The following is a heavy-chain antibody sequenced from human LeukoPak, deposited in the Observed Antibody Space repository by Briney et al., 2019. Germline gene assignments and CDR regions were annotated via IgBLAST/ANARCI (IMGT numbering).Heavy chain of an antibody. CDR1: DGSISSGDSF. CDR3: ARIDYDAVGDFDI. CDR2: IYYSWST. J-gene: IGHJ3*02. D-gene: IGHD4-17*01. V-gene: IGHV4-30-4*01. Sequence: SQTLSLTCTVSDGSISSGDSFWSWIRQPPGKGLEWVGYIYYSWSTYYIPSLIGRLTMSVDTSMNQLSLKLTSVTAPDTAVYYCARIDYDAVGDFDIWGQGTLVTVSS.